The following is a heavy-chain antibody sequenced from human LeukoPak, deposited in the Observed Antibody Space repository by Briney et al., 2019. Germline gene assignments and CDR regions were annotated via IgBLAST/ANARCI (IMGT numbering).Heavy chain of an antibody. CDR2: ISSSGGST. CDR1: GFTFTIYA. CDR3: SKGSTSIKYDT. Sequence: GRSLRLSSAASGFTFTIYAMGSVRQTPGKGLEWVSAISSSGGSTFHADSAKGRSTISRDNSKNTLYLQMNSLKTEHTAVYYVSKGSTSIKYDTWGQGTLVTVSS. J-gene: IGHJ5*02. V-gene: IGHV3-23*01. D-gene: IGHD5-12*01.